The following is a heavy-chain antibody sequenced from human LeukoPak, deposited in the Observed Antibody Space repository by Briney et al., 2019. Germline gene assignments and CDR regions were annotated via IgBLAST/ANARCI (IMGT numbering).Heavy chain of an antibody. CDR3: AREPAYYYDSSGYYRESAPHDY. V-gene: IGHV1-69*04. CDR1: GGTFSSYA. Sequence: VASVKVSCKASGGTFSSYAISWVRQAPGQGLEWMGRIVPILGITNYAQKFQGRVTITADKSTSTAYMELSSLRSEDTAMYYCAREPAYYYDSSGYYRESAPHDYWGQGTLVTVSS. D-gene: IGHD3-22*01. CDR2: IVPILGIT. J-gene: IGHJ4*02.